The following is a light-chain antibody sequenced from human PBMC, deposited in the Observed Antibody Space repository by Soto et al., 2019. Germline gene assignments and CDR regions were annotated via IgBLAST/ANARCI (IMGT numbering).Light chain of an antibody. CDR3: SSYTSSSTLCV. Sequence: QSALTQPASVSGSPGQSITISRTGTSSDVGGYNYVSWYQQHPGKAPKLMIYDVSNRPSGVSNRFSGSKSGNTASLTISGLQXXXXXDYYCSSYTSSSTLCVFGTGTK. CDR1: SSDVGGYNY. V-gene: IGLV2-14*01. J-gene: IGLJ1*01. CDR2: DVS.